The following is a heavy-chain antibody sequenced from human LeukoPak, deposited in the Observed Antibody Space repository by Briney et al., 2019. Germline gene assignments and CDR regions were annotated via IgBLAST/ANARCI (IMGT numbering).Heavy chain of an antibody. CDR2: INHSGST. Sequence: SETLSLTCAVYGGSFSGYYWSWIRQPPGKGLEWIGEINHSGSTNYNPSLKSRVTISVDTSKNQFSLKLSSVTAADTAVYYCAKATGTLGNWGQGTLVIVSS. V-gene: IGHV4-34*01. CDR3: AKATGTLGN. J-gene: IGHJ4*02. D-gene: IGHD1-1*01. CDR1: GGSFSGYY.